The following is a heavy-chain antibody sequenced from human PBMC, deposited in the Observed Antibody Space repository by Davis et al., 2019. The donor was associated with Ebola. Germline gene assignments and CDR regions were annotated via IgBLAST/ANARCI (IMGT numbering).Heavy chain of an antibody. CDR3: TTDPTLYYYDSSGYYYDYYYGMDV. J-gene: IGHJ6*02. V-gene: IGHV3-15*07. CDR1: GFTFSNAW. CDR2: IKSKTDGGTT. D-gene: IGHD3-22*01. Sequence: GESLKISCAASGFTFSNAWMNWVRQAPGKGLEWVGRIKSKTDGGTTDYAAPVKCRFTISRDDSKNTLYLQMNSLKTEDTAVYYCTTDPTLYYYDSSGYYYDYYYGMDVWGQGTTVTVSS.